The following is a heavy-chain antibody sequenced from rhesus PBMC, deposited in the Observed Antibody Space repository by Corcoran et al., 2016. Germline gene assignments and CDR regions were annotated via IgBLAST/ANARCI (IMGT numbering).Heavy chain of an antibody. CDR2: IYGGWFST. D-gene: IGHD3-28*01. V-gene: IGHV4-147*01. CDR3: AKQDGSGYFSFDY. CDR1: GGSISSYW. J-gene: IGHJ4*01. Sequence: QVQLQESGPGVVKPSETLSLTCAVSGGSISSYWWGRIRQPPGKGLEWSGQIYGGWFSTSYNPSLKGRLTISSDTSKNQFSLKLSSVTAADTAVYYCAKQDGSGYFSFDYWGQGVLVTVSS.